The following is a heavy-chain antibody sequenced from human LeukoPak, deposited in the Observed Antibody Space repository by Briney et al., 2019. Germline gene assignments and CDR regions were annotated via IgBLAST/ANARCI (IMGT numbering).Heavy chain of an antibody. CDR1: GFTFSSYG. Sequence: PGGSLRLSCAASGFTFSSYGMHRVRQAPGKGLEWVAVISYDGSNKYYADSVRGRFTISRDNSKNTLYLQMNSPRAEDTAVYYCAKFSSAGAVVGRGWFDPWGQGTLVTVSS. CDR2: ISYDGSNK. V-gene: IGHV3-30*18. D-gene: IGHD1-26*01. J-gene: IGHJ5*02. CDR3: AKFSSAGAVVGRGWFDP.